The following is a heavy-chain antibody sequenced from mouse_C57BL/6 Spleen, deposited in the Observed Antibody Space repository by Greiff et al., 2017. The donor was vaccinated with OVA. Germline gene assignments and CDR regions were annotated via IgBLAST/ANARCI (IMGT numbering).Heavy chain of an antibody. CDR3: ARIYYGSSGGAMDY. Sequence: QVHVKQPGAELVMPGASVKLSCKASGYTFTSYWMHWVKQRPGQGLEWIGEIDPSDSYTNYNQKFKGKSTLTVDKSSSTAYMQLSSLTSEDSAVYYCARIYYGSSGGAMDYWGQGTSVTVSS. CDR1: GYTFTSYW. J-gene: IGHJ4*01. CDR2: IDPSDSYT. D-gene: IGHD1-1*01. V-gene: IGHV1-69*01.